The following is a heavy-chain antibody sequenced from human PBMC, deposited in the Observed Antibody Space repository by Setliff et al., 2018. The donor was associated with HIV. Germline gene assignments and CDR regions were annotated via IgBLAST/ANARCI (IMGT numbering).Heavy chain of an antibody. CDR2: INPNSGNT. CDR3: ARFPVLGGMDV. V-gene: IGHV1-8*02. D-gene: IGHD1-20*01. CDR1: GYTFTSHY. J-gene: IGHJ6*02. Sequence: ASVKVSCKASGYTFTSHYMHWVRQAPGQGLEWMGIINPNSGNTGYAQKFQSRVTMTRNTSISTAYMELSSLRSEDTALYYCARFPVLGGMDVWGQGTTVTVSS.